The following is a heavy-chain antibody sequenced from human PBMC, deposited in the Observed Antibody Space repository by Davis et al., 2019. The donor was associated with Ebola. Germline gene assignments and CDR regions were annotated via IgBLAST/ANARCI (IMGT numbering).Heavy chain of an antibody. CDR1: GYTLTELS. D-gene: IGHD6-6*01. V-gene: IGHV1-18*01. Sequence: ASVKVSCKVSGYTLTELSMHWVRQAPGQGLEWMGWISAYNGNTNYAQKLQGRVTMTTDTSTSTAYMELRSLRSDDTTVYYCARDNGGSSPHYYYYYYGMDVWGQGTTVTVSS. J-gene: IGHJ6*02. CDR2: ISAYNGNT. CDR3: ARDNGGSSPHYYYYYYGMDV.